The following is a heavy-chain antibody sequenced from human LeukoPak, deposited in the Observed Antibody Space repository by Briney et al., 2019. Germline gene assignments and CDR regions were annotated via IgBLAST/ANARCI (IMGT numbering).Heavy chain of an antibody. Sequence: PGGSLRLSCAASGFTFTTYAINWVRQAPGKGLEWVSSISSSSSYIYYADSVKGRFTISRDNAKNSLYLQMNSLRAEDTAVYYCAREGHSTSVWCSGGSCYDFDYWGQGVLVTVSS. CDR1: GFTFTTYA. V-gene: IGHV3-21*01. D-gene: IGHD2-15*01. J-gene: IGHJ4*02. CDR2: ISSSSSYI. CDR3: AREGHSTSVWCSGGSCYDFDY.